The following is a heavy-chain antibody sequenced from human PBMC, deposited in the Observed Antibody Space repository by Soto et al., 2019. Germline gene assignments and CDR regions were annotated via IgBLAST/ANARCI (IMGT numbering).Heavy chain of an antibody. CDR2: ISYDGNNK. D-gene: IGHD3-10*01. CDR1: GFTFSSYG. Sequence: GGSLRLSCTASGFTFSSYGMHWVRQAPGKGLEWVAVISYDGNNKYYADSVKGRFIVSRDNSKNTLYLQMSRLKPEDTAVYYCAKTDRKLPLWFTIGDVWGQGTTVTVSS. J-gene: IGHJ6*02. V-gene: IGHV3-30*18. CDR3: AKTDRKLPLWFTIGDV.